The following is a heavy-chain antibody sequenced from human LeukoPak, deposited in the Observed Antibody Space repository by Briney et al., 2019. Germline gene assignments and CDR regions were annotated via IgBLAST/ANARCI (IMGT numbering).Heavy chain of an antibody. V-gene: IGHV3-74*01. D-gene: IGHD2-2*01. Sequence: GGSLRPSCAASGNYWMHWVRQAPGKGLVWVSHINSDGSWTGYADSVKGRFTISKDNAKNTVYLQMNNLRAEDTAVYYCVSFYETNWGRGTLVTVSS. CDR2: INSDGSWT. CDR3: VSFYETN. J-gene: IGHJ4*02. CDR1: GNYW.